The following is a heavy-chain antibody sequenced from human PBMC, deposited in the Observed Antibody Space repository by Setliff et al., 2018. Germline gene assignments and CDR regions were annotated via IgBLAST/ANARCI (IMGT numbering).Heavy chain of an antibody. CDR3: ARDLGHGGDSDY. CDR2: IGHTGSI. Sequence: PSETLSLTCTVSGYSISSGYIWGWIRQPPGKGLEWVGNIGHTGSINYNPSLKSRLTISRDTSKNQVSLKLNSVTATDTAVDYCARDLGHGGDSDYWGQGILVAVSS. V-gene: IGHV4-38-2*02. J-gene: IGHJ4*02. CDR1: GYSISSGYI. D-gene: IGHD2-21*02.